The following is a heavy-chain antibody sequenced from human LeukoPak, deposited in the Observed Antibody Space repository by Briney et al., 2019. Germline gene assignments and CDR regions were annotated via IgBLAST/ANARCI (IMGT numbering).Heavy chain of an antibody. CDR1: GGSFSGYY. Sequence: SETLSLTCAVYGGSFSGYYWSWIRQPAGKGLEWIGRIYTSGSTNYNPSLKSRVTMSVDTSKNQFSLKLSSVTAADTAVYYCARDRHYYDSSGSNWFDPWGQGTLVTVSS. CDR3: ARDRHYYDSSGSNWFDP. V-gene: IGHV4-4*07. J-gene: IGHJ5*02. D-gene: IGHD3-22*01. CDR2: IYTSGST.